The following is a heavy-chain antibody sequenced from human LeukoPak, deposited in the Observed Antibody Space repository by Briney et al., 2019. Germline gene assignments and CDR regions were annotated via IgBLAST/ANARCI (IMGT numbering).Heavy chain of an antibody. D-gene: IGHD1-26*01. CDR3: ARGVMGVDNLGYFDN. J-gene: IGHJ4*02. CDR2: INSDGSST. Sequence: GGSLRLSCAASGFAFSSYWMHWVRQAPGKGLVWVSRINSDGSSTRYADSMKGRFTISRDNAKNTLYLQMNSLRAEDTAVYYCARGVMGVDNLGYFDNWGQGTLVTVSS. V-gene: IGHV3-74*01. CDR1: GFAFSSYW.